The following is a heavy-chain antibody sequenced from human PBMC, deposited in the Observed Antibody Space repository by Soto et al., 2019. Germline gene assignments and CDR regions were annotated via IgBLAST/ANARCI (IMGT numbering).Heavy chain of an antibody. Sequence: SGPTLVNPTETLTLTCTVSGFSLSNGKVGVSWIRQPPGKALEWLAYIFSNDEKSYRTSLKSRLTISEDTSKSQVVFTMTNVDPVDTATYYCARILFGRSVAGGYFYMDVWGKGTTVTVSS. CDR2: IFSNDEK. J-gene: IGHJ6*03. CDR3: ARILFGRSVAGGYFYMDV. V-gene: IGHV2-26*01. D-gene: IGHD6-19*01. CDR1: GFSLSNGKVG.